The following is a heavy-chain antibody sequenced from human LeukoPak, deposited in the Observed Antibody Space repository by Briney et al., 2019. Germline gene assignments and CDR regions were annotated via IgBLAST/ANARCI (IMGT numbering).Heavy chain of an antibody. CDR3: ARVDSSGYPFDY. D-gene: IGHD3-22*01. Sequence: ASVKVSCKASGYTFTSYGISWVRQAPGQGLEWMGWISAYNGNTNYAQKLQGRVTMTTDTSTGTAYMELRSLRSDDTAVYYCARVDSSGYPFDYWGQGTLVTVSS. J-gene: IGHJ4*02. CDR1: GYTFTSYG. V-gene: IGHV1-18*01. CDR2: ISAYNGNT.